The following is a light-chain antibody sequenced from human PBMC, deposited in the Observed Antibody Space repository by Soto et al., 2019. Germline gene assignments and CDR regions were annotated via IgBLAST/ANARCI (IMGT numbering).Light chain of an antibody. Sequence: DIQMTQSPSTLSASVGDTVTVTCRASQSIGRWLAWYQQKPGKAPKLLIYDASTLESGVPSRFSGSGSGTELTLTISSLQPDDFATYYCQQYHNYSPSGMFGQGTKVDIK. CDR1: QSIGRW. J-gene: IGKJ1*01. CDR3: QQYHNYSPSGM. V-gene: IGKV1-5*01. CDR2: DAS.